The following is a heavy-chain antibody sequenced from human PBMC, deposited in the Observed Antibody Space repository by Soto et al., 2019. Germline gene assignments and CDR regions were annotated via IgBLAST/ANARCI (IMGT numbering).Heavy chain of an antibody. J-gene: IGHJ4*02. D-gene: IGHD2-8*02. V-gene: IGHV3-23*01. CDR1: GFIFTDYA. CDR2: ISFSGHNT. Sequence: GGSLRLSCVASGFIFTDYAMSRVRQGPGKGLEWVAGISFSGHNTNYADSVKGRFITSRDNSKNTLYLLMNRLRTEDIGIYYCAKIALVGSFGFELARDYWGQGILVTVSS. CDR3: AKIALVGSFGFELARDY.